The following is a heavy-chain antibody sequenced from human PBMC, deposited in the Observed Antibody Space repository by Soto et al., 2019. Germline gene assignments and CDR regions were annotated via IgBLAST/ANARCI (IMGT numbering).Heavy chain of an antibody. V-gene: IGHV3-30*03. CDR1: GFTFSSYG. CDR2: ISYDGSNK. D-gene: IGHD2-2*01. J-gene: IGHJ6*02. CDR3: ARDTDYCSSTSCYYDYYYGMDV. Sequence: GGSLRLSCAASGFTFSSYGMHWVRQAPGKGLEWVAVISYDGSNKYYADSVKGRFTISRDNSKNTLYLQMNSLRAEDTAVYYCARDTDYCSSTSCYYDYYYGMDVWGQGTTVTVSS.